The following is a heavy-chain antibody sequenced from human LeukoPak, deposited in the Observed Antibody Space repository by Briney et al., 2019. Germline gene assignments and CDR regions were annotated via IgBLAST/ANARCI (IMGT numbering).Heavy chain of an antibody. CDR1: GGSISSGGYY. CDR3: ARDRPHTNYYYYGMDV. V-gene: IGHV4-31*03. D-gene: IGHD3-3*01. Sequence: SETLSLTCTVSGGSISSGGYYWSWIRQHPGKGLEWIGYIYYSGSTYYNPSLKSRVTISVDTSKNQLSLKLSSVTAADTAVYYCARDRPHTNYYYYGMDVWGQGTTVTVSS. CDR2: IYYSGST. J-gene: IGHJ6*02.